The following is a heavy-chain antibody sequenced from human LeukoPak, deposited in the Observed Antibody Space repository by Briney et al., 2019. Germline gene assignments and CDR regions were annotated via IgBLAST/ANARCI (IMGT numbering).Heavy chain of an antibody. J-gene: IGHJ4*02. CDR3: ARAGYYGSEDY. D-gene: IGHD3-10*01. CDR2: IYYSGST. Sequence: SETLSLTCTVSGGSISSYYWSWTRQPPGKGLEWIGYIYYSGSTNYNPSLKSRVTISVDTSKNQFSLKLSSVTAADTAVYYCARAGYYGSEDYWGQGTLVTVSS. V-gene: IGHV4-59*01. CDR1: GGSISSYY.